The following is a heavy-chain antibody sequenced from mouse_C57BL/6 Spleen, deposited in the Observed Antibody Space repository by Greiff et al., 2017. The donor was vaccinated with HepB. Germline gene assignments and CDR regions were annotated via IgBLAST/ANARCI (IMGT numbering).Heavy chain of an antibody. Sequence: EVQLVESGGGLVQPGGSLSLSCAASGFTFTDYYTSWVRQPPGKALEWLGFIRNKANGYTTEYSASVKGRFTISRDNSQSILYLQMNALRAEDSATYYCARSLLYGYESYWYFDVWGTGTTVTVSS. J-gene: IGHJ1*03. V-gene: IGHV7-3*01. D-gene: IGHD2-2*01. CDR1: GFTFTDYY. CDR2: IRNKANGYTT. CDR3: ARSLLYGYESYWYFDV.